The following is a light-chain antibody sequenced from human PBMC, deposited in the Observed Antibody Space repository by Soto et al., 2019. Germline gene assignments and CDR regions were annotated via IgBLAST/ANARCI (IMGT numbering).Light chain of an antibody. Sequence: DIQMTQSPSSLSVSVGDRVTITCRASQSISTYLNWYQQKPGKAPKVLIFAASTLQSGVPSRFSGSGSGTDFTLTVTSLQPEDFATYYCQQSYSSPWTFGQGTRVEIK. CDR2: AAS. V-gene: IGKV1-39*01. J-gene: IGKJ1*01. CDR1: QSISTY. CDR3: QQSYSSPWT.